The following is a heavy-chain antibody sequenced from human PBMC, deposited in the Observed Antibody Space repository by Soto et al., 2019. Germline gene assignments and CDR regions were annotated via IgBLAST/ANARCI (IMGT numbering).Heavy chain of an antibody. J-gene: IGHJ3*02. V-gene: IGHV4-31*03. CDR3: ARYLVVVPAAMRGTDAFDI. CDR2: IYYSGST. Sequence: SETLSLTCTVSGGSISSGGYYWSWIRQHPGKGLEWIGYIYYSGSTYYNPSLKSRVTISVDTSKNQFSLKLSSVTAADTAVYYCARYLVVVPAAMRGTDAFDIWGQGTMVTVSS. CDR1: GGSISSGGYY. D-gene: IGHD2-2*01.